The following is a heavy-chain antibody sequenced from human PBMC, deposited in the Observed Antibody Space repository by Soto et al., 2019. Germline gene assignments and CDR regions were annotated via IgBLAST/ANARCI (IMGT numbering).Heavy chain of an antibody. CDR1: GFTFINYA. D-gene: IGHD4-17*01. Sequence: EVQLLESGGGLIQPGGSLRFSCTASGFTFINYAMNWVRQAPGKGLEWVSGTSGGGDVAFYADSVKGRFAISRDNSTNTPYLQMNSLRAEDTALYYCVKKSIGTVTNPVYWSFDLWGRGTLVTVSS. V-gene: IGHV3-23*01. CDR2: TSGGGDVA. CDR3: VKKSIGTVTNPVYWSFDL. J-gene: IGHJ2*01.